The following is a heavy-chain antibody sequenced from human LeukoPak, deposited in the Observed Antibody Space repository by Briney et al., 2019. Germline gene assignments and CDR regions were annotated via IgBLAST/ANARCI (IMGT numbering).Heavy chain of an antibody. V-gene: IGHV3-15*01. CDR3: TTDRWPTGSYYD. CDR2: IKSKTDGGTT. Sequence: GGSLRLSCAASGFTFSNAWMSWVRQAPGKGLEWVGRIKSKTDGGTTDYAAPVKGIFTISRDDSKNTLYLQMNSLKTEDTAVYYCTTDRWPTGSYYDWGQGTLVTVSS. CDR1: GFTFSNAW. J-gene: IGHJ4*02. D-gene: IGHD1-26*01.